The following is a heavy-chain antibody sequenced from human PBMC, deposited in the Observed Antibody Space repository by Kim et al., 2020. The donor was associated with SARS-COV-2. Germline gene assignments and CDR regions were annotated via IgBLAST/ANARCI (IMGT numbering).Heavy chain of an antibody. Sequence: GGSLRLSCAASGFIFRNYGMHWVRQAPGKGLEWVAVIWYDGSIKYYADSVKGRFTISRDNSKNTLYLQMNSLRAEDTAVYYCAKAPADGDYYYWGQGTLVTLS. CDR3: AKAPADGDYYY. D-gene: IGHD4-17*01. CDR2: IWYDGSIK. V-gene: IGHV3-33*06. J-gene: IGHJ4*02. CDR1: GFIFRNYG.